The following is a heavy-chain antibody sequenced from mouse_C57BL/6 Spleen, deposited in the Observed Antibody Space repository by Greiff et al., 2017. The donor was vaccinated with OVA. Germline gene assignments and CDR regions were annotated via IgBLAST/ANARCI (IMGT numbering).Heavy chain of an antibody. CDR1: GFTFSDYY. V-gene: IGHV5-16*01. CDR3: ARVLTGYVDY. D-gene: IGHD4-1*01. J-gene: IGHJ2*01. CDR2: INYDGSST. Sequence: EVKLIESEGGLVQPGSSMKLSCTASGFTFSDYYMAWVRQVPEKGLEWVANINYDGSSTYYLDSLKSRFIISRDNAKNILYLQMSSLKSEDTATYYCARVLTGYVDYWGQGTTLTVSS.